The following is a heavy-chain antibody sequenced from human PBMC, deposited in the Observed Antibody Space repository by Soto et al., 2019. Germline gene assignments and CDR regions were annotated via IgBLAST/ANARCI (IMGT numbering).Heavy chain of an antibody. CDR1: GGTFSSYA. Sequence: SVKVSCKASGGTFSSYAISWVRQAPGQGLEWMGRIIPILGIANYAQKFQGRDTITADKSTSTAYMELSSLRSEDTAVYYCARVRYSYEPFYYYYYGMDVWGQGTTVTVS. J-gene: IGHJ6*02. CDR3: ARVRYSYEPFYYYYYGMDV. D-gene: IGHD5-18*01. CDR2: IIPILGIA. V-gene: IGHV1-69*04.